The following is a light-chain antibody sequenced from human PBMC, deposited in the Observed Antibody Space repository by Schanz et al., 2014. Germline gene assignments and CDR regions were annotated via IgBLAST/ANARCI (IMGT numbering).Light chain of an antibody. J-gene: IGLJ2*01. CDR2: GNS. CDR3: AAWDDSLGVV. CDR1: SSNIGAGYD. V-gene: IGLV1-40*01. Sequence: QSVLTQPPSVSGAPGQRVSISCAGSSSNIGAGYDVHWFQQHPGTAPKLLIYGNSDRPSGVPDRFSGSKSGTSASLVITGLQADDEADYYCAAWDDSLGVVFGGGTKLTVL.